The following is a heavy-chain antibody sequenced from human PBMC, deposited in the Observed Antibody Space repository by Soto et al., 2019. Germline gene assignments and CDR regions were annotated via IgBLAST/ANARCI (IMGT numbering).Heavy chain of an antibody. Sequence: QVQLQESGPGLVKPSETLSLTCTVSGGSITNYYCSWFRQPPGKGLEWIGYIQYNGYSAYNLSLKRRVTMSMDTFKTPFSLMLESVTATDTAVYYCARHGFGSLHGLVDVWGQGTTVIVSS. CDR1: GGSITNYY. J-gene: IGHJ6*02. V-gene: IGHV4-59*08. D-gene: IGHD3-10*01. CDR3: ARHGFGSLHGLVDV. CDR2: IQYNGYS.